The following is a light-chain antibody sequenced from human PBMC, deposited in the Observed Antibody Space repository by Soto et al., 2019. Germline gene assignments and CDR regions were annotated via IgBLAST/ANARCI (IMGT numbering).Light chain of an antibody. CDR3: QPANSFPLT. J-gene: IGKJ4*01. V-gene: IGKV1-12*01. CDR1: QGXXXX. Sequence: MTXSPSSVSSSVGDRVTITCRASQGXXXXLAWYQQKPGKAPKLLIYAASSLQSGVPSRFSXSGXXXXFXLTISSLQPEDFATYYCQPANSFPLTFGGGTKVEXK. CDR2: AAS.